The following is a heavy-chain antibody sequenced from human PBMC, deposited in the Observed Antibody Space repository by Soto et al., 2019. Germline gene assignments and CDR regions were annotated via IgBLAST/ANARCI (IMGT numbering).Heavy chain of an antibody. V-gene: IGHV3-21*01. CDR3: ARDRNYDFWSGYSDAFDI. CDR2: ISSSSSYI. Sequence: PGGSLRLSCAASGFTFSSYSMNWVRQAPGKGLEWVSSISSSSSYIYYADSVKGRFTISRDNAKNSLYLQMNSLRAEDTAVYYCARDRNYDFWSGYSDAFDIWGQGTMVTVSS. J-gene: IGHJ3*02. D-gene: IGHD3-3*01. CDR1: GFTFSSYS.